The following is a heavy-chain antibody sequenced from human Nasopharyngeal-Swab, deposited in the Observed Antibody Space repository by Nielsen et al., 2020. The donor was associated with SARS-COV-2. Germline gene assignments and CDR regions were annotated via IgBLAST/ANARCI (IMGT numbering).Heavy chain of an antibody. J-gene: IGHJ1*01. CDR2: IYSSGSI. CDR1: GFNVSNNY. V-gene: IGHV3-53*01. Sequence: GGSLRLSCAASGFNVSNNYMTWVRQAPGKGLEWVSIIYSSGSIYHADSVKGRFIISRDTSKNTLSLRMNSLRVEDMAVYYCASAVTGPLYWGQGTLVTVSS. CDR3: ASAVTGPLY. D-gene: IGHD4-11*01.